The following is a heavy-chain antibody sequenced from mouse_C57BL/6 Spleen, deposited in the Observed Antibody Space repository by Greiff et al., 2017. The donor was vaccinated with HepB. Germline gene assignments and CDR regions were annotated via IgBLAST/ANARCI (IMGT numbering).Heavy chain of an antibody. V-gene: IGHV5-17*01. CDR1: GFTFSDYG. CDR2: ISSGSSTI. D-gene: IGHD1-1*01. J-gene: IGHJ4*01. CDR3: AREFYYYGSSCEDMDY. Sequence: EVKLEESGGGLVKPGGSLKLSCAASGFTFSDYGMHWVRQAPEKGLGWVAYISSGSSTIYYADTVKGRFTISRDNAKNNLFLQMTSLRSEDTAMYYCAREFYYYGSSCEDMDYWGQGTTVTVSS.